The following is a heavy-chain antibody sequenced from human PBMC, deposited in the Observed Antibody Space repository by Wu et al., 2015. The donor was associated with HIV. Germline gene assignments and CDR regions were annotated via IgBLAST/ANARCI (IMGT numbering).Heavy chain of an antibody. CDR2: INPSRGTT. D-gene: IGHD6-13*01. CDR1: GYTFTSYY. CDR3: ARTDYSSSWNHYSYYGMDV. Sequence: QVQLVQSGAEVKKPGASVKVSCKASGYTFTSYYMHWVRQAPGQGLEWMGIINPSRGTTSYAQNFQGRVTMTRDTSTSTVYMELSSLRSEDTAVYYCARTDYSSSWNHYSYYGMDVWGQGTTVTVSS. J-gene: IGHJ6*02. V-gene: IGHV1-46*01.